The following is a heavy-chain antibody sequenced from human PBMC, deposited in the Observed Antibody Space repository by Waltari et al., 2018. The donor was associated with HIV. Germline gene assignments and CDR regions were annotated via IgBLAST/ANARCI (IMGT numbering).Heavy chain of an antibody. D-gene: IGHD1-26*01. CDR1: GGSVNSGTYY. V-gene: IGHV4-61*01. CDR2: ISGST. CDR3: ARPLLGSTPFDY. Sequence: QVQLRESGPGLVKPSEPLSLPCPVSGGSVNSGTYYWTWIRHLPGKGLEWIGYISGSTNYNPSLKSRVTISVDTSKNQFSLKLTSVTAADTAVYYCARPLLGSTPFDYWGQGTLVTVSS. J-gene: IGHJ4*02.